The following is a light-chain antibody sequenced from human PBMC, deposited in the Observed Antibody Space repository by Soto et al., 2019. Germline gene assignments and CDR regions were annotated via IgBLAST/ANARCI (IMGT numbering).Light chain of an antibody. Sequence: EIVLTQSPATLSLSPGERNTLSCRASQSVSSYLAWYQQKPGQAPRLLIYDASNRATGIPARFSGSGSGTDFTLTISSLEPEDFAVYYCQQRSNWPPGLTFGGGTKVDIK. CDR1: QSVSSY. V-gene: IGKV3-11*01. J-gene: IGKJ4*01. CDR2: DAS. CDR3: QQRSNWPPGLT.